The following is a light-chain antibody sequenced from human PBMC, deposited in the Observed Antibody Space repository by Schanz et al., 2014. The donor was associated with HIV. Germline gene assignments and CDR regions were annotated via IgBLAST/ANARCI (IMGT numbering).Light chain of an antibody. J-gene: IGKJ5*01. V-gene: IGKV3-20*01. CDR1: QSVSDNY. Sequence: EIVLTQSPDTLSLSPGERATLSCRASQSVSDNYLAWYQQRPGQAPRLLIYDASSRATGIPDRFSGSGSGTDFTLTIIRLEPEDFAVYYCQQYGTSLITFGQGTRLEI. CDR3: QQYGTSLIT. CDR2: DAS.